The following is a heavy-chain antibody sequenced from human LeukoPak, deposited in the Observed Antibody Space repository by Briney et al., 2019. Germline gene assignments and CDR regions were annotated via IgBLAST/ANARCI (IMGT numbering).Heavy chain of an antibody. J-gene: IGHJ4*02. V-gene: IGHV3-23*01. CDR3: AKVYGSGWYFDY. CDR1: GLTFSSYA. D-gene: IGHD6-19*01. Sequence: GGSLRLSCAASGLTFSSYAMNWVRQAPGKGLEWVSAISGSGGNTYYADSVKGRFTISRDNSKNTLYLQMNSLRAEDTAIYYCAKVYGSGWYFDYWGQGSLVTVSS. CDR2: ISGSGGNT.